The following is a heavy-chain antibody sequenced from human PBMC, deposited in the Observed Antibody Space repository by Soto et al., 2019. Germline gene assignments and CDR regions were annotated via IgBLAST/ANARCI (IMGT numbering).Heavy chain of an antibody. V-gene: IGHV1-18*04. Sequence: QIQMVQSGAEIKEPGASVKVSCKTSGYNFIDSGIDWVRQAPGQDLQWMGWFVMYHTHTKYTPQFPGRVTSSSDASTRTFYMELRSLRSNDTATDYCVIHDTTLTRKHWGPGARCTVSS. D-gene: IGHD3-22*01. CDR3: VIHDTTLTRKH. CDR2: FVMYHTHT. J-gene: IGHJ1*01. CDR1: GYNFIDSG.